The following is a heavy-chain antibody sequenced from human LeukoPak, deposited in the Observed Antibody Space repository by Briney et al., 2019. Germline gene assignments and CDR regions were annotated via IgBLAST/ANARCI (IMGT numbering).Heavy chain of an antibody. J-gene: IGHJ3*02. CDR1: GDSLSSGRDY. CDR2: IYTNGST. V-gene: IGHV4-61*02. Sequence: SQTLSLTCTVSGDSLSSGRDYWRWIRQPAGKVLEWIGRIYTNGSTNYNPSLKSRVTISVDTSKNQFSLKLSSVTAADTAVYYCARVSGYCSGGSCPPVGIWGQGTMVTVSS. D-gene: IGHD2-15*01. CDR3: ARVSGYCSGGSCPPVGI.